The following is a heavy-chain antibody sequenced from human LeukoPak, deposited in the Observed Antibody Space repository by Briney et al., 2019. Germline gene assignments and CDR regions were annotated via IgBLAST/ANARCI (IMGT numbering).Heavy chain of an antibody. D-gene: IGHD6-13*01. V-gene: IGHV3-23*01. J-gene: IGHJ5*02. CDR3: ARPRLPVAGTRWFDP. CDR2: IGSGSAGT. Sequence: GGSLRLSCAGSGFTFAAYAMSWVRQAPGKGLEWVSAIGSGSAGTHYADSVKGRFTIYRDDSKNTLYLQMNSLRVEDTAVYYCARPRLPVAGTRWFDPRGQGTLVTVSS. CDR1: GFTFAAYA.